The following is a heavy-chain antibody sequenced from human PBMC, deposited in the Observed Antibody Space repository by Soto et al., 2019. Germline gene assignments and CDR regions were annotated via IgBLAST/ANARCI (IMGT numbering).Heavy chain of an antibody. CDR2: IYYSGST. CDR1: GGSISSYY. J-gene: IGHJ3*02. CDR3: ALYGAGLDAFDI. V-gene: IGHV4-59*01. Sequence: ASETLSLTCTVSGGSISSYYWSWIRQPPGKGLEWIGYIYYSGSTNYNPSLKSRVTISVDTSKNQFSLKLSSVTAADTAVYYCALYGAGLDAFDIWGQGTMVIVSS. D-gene: IGHD2-8*01.